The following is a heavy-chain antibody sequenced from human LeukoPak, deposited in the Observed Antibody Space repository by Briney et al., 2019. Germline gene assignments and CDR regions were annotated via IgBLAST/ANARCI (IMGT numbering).Heavy chain of an antibody. D-gene: IGHD6-19*01. CDR3: ARGNSGWYDYFDY. CDR2: IYHSGST. V-gene: IGHV4-59*12. CDR1: GGSISNYY. J-gene: IGHJ4*02. Sequence: PSETLSLTCTVSGGSISNYYWSWIRQPPGKGLEWIGYIYHSGSTYYNPSLKSRVTISVDRSKNQFSLKLSSVTAADTAVYYCARGNSGWYDYFDYWGQGTLVTVSS.